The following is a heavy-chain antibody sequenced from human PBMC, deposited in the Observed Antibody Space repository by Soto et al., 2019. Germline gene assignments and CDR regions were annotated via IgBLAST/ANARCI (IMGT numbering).Heavy chain of an antibody. V-gene: IGHV1-18*01. CDR1: GYTLNTYG. CDR2: ISANNDHT. J-gene: IGHJ4*02. Sequence: QVQLVQSGAEVKKPGASVKVSCKASGYTLNTYGITWVRQAPGQGLEWMGWISANNDHTNYPQKLQARVTMTTDTSTRTAYMELRSLTSDYTAVYYCARGTYFDYWGQGTLVTVSS. CDR3: ARGTYFDY.